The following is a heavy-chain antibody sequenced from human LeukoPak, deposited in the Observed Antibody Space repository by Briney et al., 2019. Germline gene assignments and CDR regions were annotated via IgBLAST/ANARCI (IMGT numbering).Heavy chain of an antibody. V-gene: IGHV4-59*08. J-gene: IGHJ3*02. CDR3: AGGDTFGGFIIIPGAFDI. CDR1: GGSISSYY. CDR2: IYYSGST. Sequence: PSETLSLTCTVSGGSISSYYWSWIRQPPGKGLEWIGYIYYSGSTNYNPSLKSRVTISVDTTKDQFSLKLSSVTAADTAVYYCAGGDTFGGFIIIPGAFDIWGQGTMVTVSS. D-gene: IGHD3-16*02.